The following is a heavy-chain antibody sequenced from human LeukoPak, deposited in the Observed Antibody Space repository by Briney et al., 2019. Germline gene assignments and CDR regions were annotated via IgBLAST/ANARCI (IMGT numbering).Heavy chain of an antibody. Sequence: GGSPRLSCAASGFTFSNRRMNWVRQAPGKGLEWLSFISTSATTMYYADSVKGRFTISRDNAKNSLYLQMNSLRAEDTALYYCAKDAGRRSYSFDYWGQGTLVTVSS. V-gene: IGHV3-48*04. J-gene: IGHJ4*02. CDR2: ISTSATTM. CDR3: AKDAGRRSYSFDY. CDR1: GFTFSNRR. D-gene: IGHD1-26*01.